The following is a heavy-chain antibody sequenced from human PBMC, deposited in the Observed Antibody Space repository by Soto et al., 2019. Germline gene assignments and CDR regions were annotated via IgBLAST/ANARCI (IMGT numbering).Heavy chain of an antibody. Sequence: XATLSLHCTVSGDSIISSECYWGWVRQPPGKGLEWIGSIFYLGSSYYNPSLKSRVTMSVDTSKNQFSLRLRSVTAADTALYFCARNSLALRKNNWFDPWGQGIMVTVSS. CDR1: GDSIISSECY. CDR3: ARNSLALRKNNWFDP. V-gene: IGHV4-39*01. J-gene: IGHJ5*02. CDR2: IFYLGSS. D-gene: IGHD3-3*02.